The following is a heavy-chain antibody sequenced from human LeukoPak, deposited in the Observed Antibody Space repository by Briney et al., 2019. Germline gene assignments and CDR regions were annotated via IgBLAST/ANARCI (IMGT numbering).Heavy chain of an antibody. Sequence: GGSLRLSCAASGFTFSSYWMSWVRQAPGKGLEWVSAISGSGGSTYYADSVKGRFTISRDNSKNTLYLQMNSLRAEDTAVYYCAKAIHDFWSGLDYWGQGTLVTVSS. CDR1: GFTFSSYW. J-gene: IGHJ4*02. CDR2: ISGSGGST. V-gene: IGHV3-23*01. CDR3: AKAIHDFWSGLDY. D-gene: IGHD3-3*01.